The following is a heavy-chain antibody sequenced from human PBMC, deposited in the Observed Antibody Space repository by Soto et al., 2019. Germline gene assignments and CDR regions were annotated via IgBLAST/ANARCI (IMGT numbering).Heavy chain of an antibody. V-gene: IGHV3-23*01. Sequence: EVQLLESGGGLVQPGGSLRLSCAASGFTFSNYAMSWVRQAPGKGLEWVSTISGSGGVTNYGDSVKGRFTISRDNSENTLYVQMNSLRGEDTAVYYCAKGRSSSWYGWFDYWGQGILVTVSS. CDR1: GFTFSNYA. D-gene: IGHD6-13*01. J-gene: IGHJ4*02. CDR2: ISGSGGVT. CDR3: AKGRSSSWYGWFDY.